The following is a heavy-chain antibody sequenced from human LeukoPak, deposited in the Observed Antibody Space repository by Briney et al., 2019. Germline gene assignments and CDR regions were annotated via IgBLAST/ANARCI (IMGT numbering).Heavy chain of an antibody. V-gene: IGHV3-23*01. CDR1: GFTFGSHA. D-gene: IGHD5-18*01. CDR2: IFGSGVSP. J-gene: IGHJ4*02. CDR3: GKTTVGYSSGQKPAWPVDY. Sequence: PGGSLRLSCEASGFTFGSHAMYWVRQAPGKGLEWVAGIFGSGVSPHYADSVKGRFTISRDNSRNTVYLQINSLRAEDTAVYYCGKTTVGYSSGQKPAWPVDYWGQGTLVTVSS.